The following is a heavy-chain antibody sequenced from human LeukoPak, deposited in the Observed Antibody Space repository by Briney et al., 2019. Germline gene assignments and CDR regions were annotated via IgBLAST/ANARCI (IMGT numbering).Heavy chain of an antibody. V-gene: IGHV4-4*07. CDR1: GGSISSYY. CDR3: ARDFPVVVAASGTLHWFDP. D-gene: IGHD2-15*01. CDR2: IYTSGST. J-gene: IGHJ5*02. Sequence: SETLSPTCTVSGGSISSYYWSWIRQPAGKGLEWIGRIYTSGSTNYNPSLKSRVTMSVDTSKNQFSLKLSSVTAADTAVYYCARDFPVVVAASGTLHWFDPWGQGTLVTVSS.